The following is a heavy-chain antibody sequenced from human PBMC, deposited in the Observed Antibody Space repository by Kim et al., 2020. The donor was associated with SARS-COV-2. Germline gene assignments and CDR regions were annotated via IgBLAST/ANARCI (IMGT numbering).Heavy chain of an antibody. V-gene: IGHV3-23*01. CDR1: GFTFSSYA. CDR3: AKVGGSGSFPYYYYGMDV. CDR2: ISGSGGST. J-gene: IGHJ6*02. Sequence: GGSLRLSCAASGFTFSSYAMSWVRQAPGKGLEWVSAISGSGGSTYYADSVKGRFTISRDNSKNTLYLQMNSLRAEDTAVYYCAKVGGSGSFPYYYYGMDVWGQGTTVTVSS. D-gene: IGHD3-10*01.